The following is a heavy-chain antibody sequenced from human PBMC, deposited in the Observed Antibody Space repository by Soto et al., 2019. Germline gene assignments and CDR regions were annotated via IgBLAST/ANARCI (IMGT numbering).Heavy chain of an antibody. CDR1: GFTFSSYW. V-gene: IGHV3-74*01. J-gene: IGHJ3*02. Sequence: GGSLRLSCAASGFTFSSYWMHWVRQAPGKGLVWVSRINGDGSSTNNADSVKGRFTISRDNAKNTLFLQMNSLRAEDTAVYYCARSYCGSISCSPWDAFDIWGQGTMVTVSS. D-gene: IGHD2-2*01. CDR2: INGDGSST. CDR3: ARSYCGSISCSPWDAFDI.